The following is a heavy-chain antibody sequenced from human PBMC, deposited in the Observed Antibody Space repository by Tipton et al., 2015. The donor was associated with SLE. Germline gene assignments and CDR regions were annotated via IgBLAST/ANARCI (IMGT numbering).Heavy chain of an antibody. Sequence: TLSLTCTFIGESFSDYYWTWIRQPPGKGLEWIGEINHRGSTSYTPSLKSRVTMSIDTSKNQFSLKLTSVTAADTALYYCARVSIVHGWTFDIWGQGTMVTVSS. J-gene: IGHJ3*02. CDR2: INHRGST. CDR3: ARVSIVHGWTFDI. V-gene: IGHV4-34*01. D-gene: IGHD1-26*01. CDR1: GESFSDYY.